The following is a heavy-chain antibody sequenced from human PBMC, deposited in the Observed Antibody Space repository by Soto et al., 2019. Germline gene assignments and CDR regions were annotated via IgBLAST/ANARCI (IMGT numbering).Heavy chain of an antibody. CDR3: AKAQQESSSIQLWSRDYYYYYRMDV. CDR1: GFTFSSYG. J-gene: IGHJ6*02. Sequence: LRLSCAASGFTFSSYGMHWVRQAPGKGLEWVAVISYDGSKKYDADSVKGRVTISRDNSKNTLYLQMNSLRAEDTAVYYGAKAQQESSSIQLWSRDYYYYYRMDVWGQGTTVTVSS. CDR2: ISYDGSKK. D-gene: IGHD5-18*01. V-gene: IGHV3-30*18.